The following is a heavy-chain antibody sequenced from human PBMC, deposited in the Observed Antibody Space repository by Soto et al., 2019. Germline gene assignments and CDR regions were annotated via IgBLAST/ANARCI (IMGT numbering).Heavy chain of an antibody. CDR3: ARGGETQYYYDSSGYSDYYGMDV. CDR1: GFTFSSYS. CDR2: ISSSSSYI. D-gene: IGHD3-22*01. V-gene: IGHV3-21*01. J-gene: IGHJ6*02. Sequence: GGSLSLSCAASGFTFSSYSMNWVRQAPGKGLEWVSSISSSSSYIYYADSVKGRFTISRDNAKNSLYLQMNSLRAEDTAVYYCARGGETQYYYDSSGYSDYYGMDVWGQGTTVTVSS.